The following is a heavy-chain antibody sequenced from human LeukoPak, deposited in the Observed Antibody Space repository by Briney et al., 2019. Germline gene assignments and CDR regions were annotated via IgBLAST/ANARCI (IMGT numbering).Heavy chain of an antibody. CDR3: ARGEGAIVHSTHFDY. J-gene: IGHJ4*02. Sequence: SETLSLTCTVSGYSISSGYYWGWIRQPPGKGLEWIGYIYYSGSTNYNPSLKSRVTISVDTSKNQFSLKLSSVTAADTAVYYCARGEGAIVHSTHFDYWGQGTLVTVSS. CDR1: GYSISSGYY. CDR2: IYYSGST. V-gene: IGHV4-38-2*02. D-gene: IGHD3-16*02.